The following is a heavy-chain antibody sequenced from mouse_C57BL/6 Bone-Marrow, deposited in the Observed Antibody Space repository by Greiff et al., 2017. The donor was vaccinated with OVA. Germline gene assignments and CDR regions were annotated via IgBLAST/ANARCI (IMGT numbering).Heavy chain of an antibody. CDR3: ARGDDGYYWFAY. CDR1: GYTFTSYW. D-gene: IGHD2-3*01. CDR2: INPSNGGT. V-gene: IGHV1-53*01. J-gene: IGHJ3*01. Sequence: VQLQQPGTELVKPGASVKLSCKASGYTFTSYWMPWVKQRPGQGLEWIGNINPSNGGTNYNEKFKSKATLTVDKSSSPAYMQLSSLTSEDSAVYYCARGDDGYYWFAYWGQGTLVTVSA.